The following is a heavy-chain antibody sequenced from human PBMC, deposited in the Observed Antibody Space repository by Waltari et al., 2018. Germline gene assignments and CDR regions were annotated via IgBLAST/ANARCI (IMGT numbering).Heavy chain of an antibody. Sequence: QVQLQESGPGLVKPSETLSLTCTVSGGSISSYYWSWIRQPPGKGLEWIGYNYYSGSTNYNPSLKSRVTISVDTSKNQFSLKLSSVTAADTAVYYCAKAYTTRDAFDIWGQGTMVTVSS. CDR1: GGSISSYY. D-gene: IGHD1-26*01. CDR3: AKAYTTRDAFDI. CDR2: NYYSGST. V-gene: IGHV4-59*01. J-gene: IGHJ3*02.